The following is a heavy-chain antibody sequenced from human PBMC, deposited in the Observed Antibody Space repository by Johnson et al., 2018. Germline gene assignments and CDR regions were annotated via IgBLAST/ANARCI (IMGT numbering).Heavy chain of an antibody. D-gene: IGHD3-10*01. CDR1: GFTFSSYG. J-gene: IGHJ6*02. Sequence: QVQLVQSGGGVVQPGRSLRLSCAASGFTFSSYGMHWVRQAPGKGLEWVAVIWFDGSKKYYADSVEGRFTISSDNSKNMLYLQMDSLRAEDTAVDYCARDGTAGYGMDVWGQGTTVTVSS. V-gene: IGHV3-33*01. CDR2: IWFDGSKK. CDR3: ARDGTAGYGMDV.